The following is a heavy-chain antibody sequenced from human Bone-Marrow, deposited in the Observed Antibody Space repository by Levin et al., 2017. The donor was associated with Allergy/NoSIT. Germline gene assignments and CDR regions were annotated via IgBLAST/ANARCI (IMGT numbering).Heavy chain of an antibody. D-gene: IGHD5-24*01. J-gene: IGHJ4*02. Sequence: PGGSLRLSCAASGFTFSNAWMNWVRQAPGKGLEWVGRIKRKIEGETTDYGAPVKGRFTISRDDSKNTLYLQMNSLKTEDTAVYYCTTGSVEGYWGQGTLVTVSS. CDR2: IKRKIEGETT. CDR3: TTGSVEGY. V-gene: IGHV3-15*01. CDR1: GFTFSNAW.